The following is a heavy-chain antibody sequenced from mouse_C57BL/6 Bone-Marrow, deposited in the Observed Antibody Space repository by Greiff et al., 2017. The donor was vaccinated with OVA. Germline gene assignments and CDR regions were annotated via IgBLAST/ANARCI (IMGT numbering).Heavy chain of an antibody. D-gene: IGHD2-1*01. CDR1: GFNIKDYY. CDR3: APSMVTKAMDY. Sequence: VQLQQSGAELVKPGASVKLSCTASGFNIKDYYMHWVKQRTEQGLEWIGRIDPEDGDTKYAPKFQGKATITADTSTNTAYLQLSSLTSEDTAVYYCAPSMVTKAMDYWGQGTSVTVSS. CDR2: IDPEDGDT. J-gene: IGHJ4*01. V-gene: IGHV14-2*01.